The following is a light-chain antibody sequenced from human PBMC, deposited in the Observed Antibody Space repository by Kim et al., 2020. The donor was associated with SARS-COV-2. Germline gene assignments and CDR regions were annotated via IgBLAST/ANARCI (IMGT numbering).Light chain of an antibody. CDR3: QVWDSSSDGV. J-gene: IGLJ3*02. CDR2: YDS. CDR1: NIGSKS. V-gene: IGLV3-21*04. Sequence: SYELTQPPSVSVAPGKTARITCGGNNIGSKSVHWYQQKPGQAPVLVIYYDSDRPSGIPERFSGSNSGNTVTLTISRVEAGDEADYYCQVWDSSSDGVFGGGTQLTVL.